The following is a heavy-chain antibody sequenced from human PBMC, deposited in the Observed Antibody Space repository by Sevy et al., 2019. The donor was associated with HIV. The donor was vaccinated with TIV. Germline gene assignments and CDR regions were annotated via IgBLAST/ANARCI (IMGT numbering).Heavy chain of an antibody. D-gene: IGHD2-2*01. V-gene: IGHV3-21*01. Sequence: GGSLRLSCAASGFTFSTYKMNWVRQAPGKGLEWVSSISSLSNYIYYADSVKGRFTISRDNAKNSLSLQMNSLRAEDTALYYCVRERGYCSGTTCYAAGGMDVWGQGTTVTVSS. CDR1: GFTFSTYK. CDR3: VRERGYCSGTTCYAAGGMDV. J-gene: IGHJ6*02. CDR2: ISSLSNYI.